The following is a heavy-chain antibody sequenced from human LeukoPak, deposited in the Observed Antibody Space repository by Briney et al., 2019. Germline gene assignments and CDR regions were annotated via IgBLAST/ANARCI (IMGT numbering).Heavy chain of an antibody. CDR1: GFTFSSYG. J-gene: IGHJ4*02. CDR3: SRYTYGLPIFDY. CDR2: ISYDGNNN. D-gene: IGHD5-18*01. Sequence: GGFLRLSCAASGFTFSSYGMHWVRQAPGKGLEWVAVISYDGNNNYYADSVKGRFTISRDNSRNTLYLQMNSLRAEDTAVYYCSRYTYGLPIFDYWGQGTLVTVSS. V-gene: IGHV3-30*03.